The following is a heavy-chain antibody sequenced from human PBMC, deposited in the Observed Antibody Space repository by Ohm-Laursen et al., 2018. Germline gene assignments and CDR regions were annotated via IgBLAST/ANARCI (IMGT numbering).Heavy chain of an antibody. CDR1: GFIFSDYA. J-gene: IGHJ6*02. CDR3: AKGASQSTIFAAGMDV. Sequence: SLRLSCAASGFIFSDYAMSWVRQAPGRGLEWVSTIRASGSSTYYADSVKGRFTISRDNSKNTLYLQMNSLRAEDTAVYYCAKGASQSTIFAAGMDVWGQGTTVTVSS. CDR2: IRASGSST. D-gene: IGHD3-3*01. V-gene: IGHV3-23*01.